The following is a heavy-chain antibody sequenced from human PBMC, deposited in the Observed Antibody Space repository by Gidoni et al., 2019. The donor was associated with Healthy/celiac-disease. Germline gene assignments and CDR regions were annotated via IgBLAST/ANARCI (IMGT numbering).Heavy chain of an antibody. Sequence: QVQLVQSGAEVTKPGSSVNVSCKASGGTFSRYAISWVRQALGQGIEWMGGIIHICGTANYVQKFKGRVTITADKSTSTAYMELSSLRSEDTAVYYCARDLRFLEWLPGYYYYGMDVWGQGTTVTVSS. CDR2: IIHICGTA. J-gene: IGHJ6*02. D-gene: IGHD3-3*01. CDR3: ARDLRFLEWLPGYYYYGMDV. V-gene: IGHV1-69*06. CDR1: GGTFSRYA.